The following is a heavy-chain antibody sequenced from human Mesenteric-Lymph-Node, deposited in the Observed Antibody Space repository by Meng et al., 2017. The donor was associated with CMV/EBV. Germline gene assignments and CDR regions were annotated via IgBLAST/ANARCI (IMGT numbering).Heavy chain of an antibody. CDR3: ARSTEYSSVWYYFYGMDV. J-gene: IGHJ6*02. CDR1: GRSISISSYY. D-gene: IGHD6-19*01. Sequence: SETLSLTCTVSGRSISISSYYWGWLRQPPGKGLEWIGYIYYTGSTNYNPSLKSPVTMSVDTSKNQFSLKLNAVTAAHTAVYYCARSTEYSSVWYYFYGMDVWGQGTTVTVSS. CDR2: IYYTGST. V-gene: IGHV4-61*05.